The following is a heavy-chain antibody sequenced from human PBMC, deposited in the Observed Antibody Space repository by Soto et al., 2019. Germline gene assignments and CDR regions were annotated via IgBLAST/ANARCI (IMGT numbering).Heavy chain of an antibody. CDR1: GFTFSSHW. Sequence: EVQVVESGGGLVQPGGSLRLSCAASGFTFSSHWMTWVRQVPGKGLEWVANINQDGSDQYYVDSVKGRFTISRDNAKNSLCLHMNSLRVEDTAVYYCATSMRHMLNPWGQGTLVTVSS. V-gene: IGHV3-7*01. J-gene: IGHJ5*02. D-gene: IGHD2-8*01. CDR2: INQDGSDQ. CDR3: ATSMRHMLNP.